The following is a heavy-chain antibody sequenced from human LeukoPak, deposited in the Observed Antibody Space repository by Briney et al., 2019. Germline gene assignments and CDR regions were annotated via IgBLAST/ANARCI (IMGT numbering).Heavy chain of an antibody. CDR2: IYYSGST. D-gene: IGHD3-3*01. Sequence: SETLSLTCTVSGGSISSYYWSWIRQPPGKGLEWIGYIYYSGSTSYNPSLKSRVTISVDTSKNQFSLKLSSVTAADTAVYYCARALMALRFLEPVNYYYMDVWGKGTTVTVSS. CDR1: GGSISSYY. CDR3: ARALMALRFLEPVNYYYMDV. J-gene: IGHJ6*03. V-gene: IGHV4-59*01.